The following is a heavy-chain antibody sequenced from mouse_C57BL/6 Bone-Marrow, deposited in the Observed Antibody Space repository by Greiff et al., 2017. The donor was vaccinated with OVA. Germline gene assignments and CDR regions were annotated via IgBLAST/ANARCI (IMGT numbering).Heavy chain of an antibody. CDR3: ARCGHGFAY. J-gene: IGHJ3*01. CDR2: VNPGSGGT. Sequence: QVQLQQPGAELVRPGTSVKVSCKASGYAFTNYLIEWVKQRPGQGLEWIGVVNPGSGGTNYNEKFKGKATLTADKSSSTANMQLSSLTSEESAVYFYARCGHGFAYWGQGTLVTVSA. CDR1: GYAFTNYL. V-gene: IGHV1-54*01. D-gene: IGHD3-1*01.